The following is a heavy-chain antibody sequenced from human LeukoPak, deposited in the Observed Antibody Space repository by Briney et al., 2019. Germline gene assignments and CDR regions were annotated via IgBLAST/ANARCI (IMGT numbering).Heavy chain of an antibody. V-gene: IGHV3-23*01. J-gene: IGHJ3*01. CDR3: AKLSRYIVVVVAIPE. D-gene: IGHD2-15*01. Sequence: GGSLRLSCAASGFTFSSYAMSWVRQAPGKGLEWVSAISGSGGSTYYADSVKGRFTISRDNSKNTLYLQMNSLRAEDMAVYYCAKLSRYIVVVVAIPEWGQGTMVTVSS. CDR2: ISGSGGST. CDR1: GFTFSSYA.